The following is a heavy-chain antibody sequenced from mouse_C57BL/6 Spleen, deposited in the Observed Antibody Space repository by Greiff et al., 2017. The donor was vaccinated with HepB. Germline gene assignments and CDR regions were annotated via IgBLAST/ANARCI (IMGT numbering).Heavy chain of an antibody. CDR2: IDPSDSYT. CDR3: ARPWDY. J-gene: IGHJ2*01. V-gene: IGHV1-50*01. Sequence: QVQLQQSGAELVKPGASVKLSCKASGYTFTSYWMQWVKQRPGQGLEWIGEIDPSDSYTNYNQKFKGKATLTVDTSSSTAYMQLSSLTSEDSAVYYCARPWDYWGQGTTLTVSS. CDR1: GYTFTSYW.